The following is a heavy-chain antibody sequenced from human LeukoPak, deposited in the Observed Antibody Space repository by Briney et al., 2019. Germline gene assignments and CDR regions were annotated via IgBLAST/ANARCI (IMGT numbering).Heavy chain of an antibody. CDR3: ARSTFGGVIAYDAFDI. D-gene: IGHD3-16*02. CDR1: GGSFSGYY. J-gene: IGHJ3*02. CDR2: INHSGST. Sequence: SETLSLTCAVYGGSFSGYYWSWIRQPPGKGLEWIGEINHSGSTNYNPSLKSRVTIPVDTSKNQFSLKPSSVTAADTAVYYCARSTFGGVIAYDAFDIWGQGTMVTVSS. V-gene: IGHV4-34*01.